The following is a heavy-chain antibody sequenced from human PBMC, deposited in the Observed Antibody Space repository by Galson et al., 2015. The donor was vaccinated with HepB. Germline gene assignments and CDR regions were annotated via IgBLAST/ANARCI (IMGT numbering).Heavy chain of an antibody. CDR1: GFTFSSYA. CDR3: AKLRYFDYYYGMDV. CDR2: ISGSGGST. V-gene: IGHV3-23*01. Sequence: SLRLSCAASGFTFSSYAMSWVRQAPGKGLEWVSAISGSGGSTYYADSVKGRFTISRDNSKNTLYLQMNSLRAEDTAVYYCAKLRYFDYYYGMDVWGQGTTVTVSS. D-gene: IGHD3-9*01. J-gene: IGHJ6*02.